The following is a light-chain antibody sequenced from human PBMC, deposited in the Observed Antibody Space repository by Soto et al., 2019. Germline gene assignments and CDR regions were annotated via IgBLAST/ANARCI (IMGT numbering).Light chain of an antibody. CDR2: DAS. CDR1: QSVGNF. J-gene: IGKJ3*01. Sequence: EIVLTQSPATLSLSPGERATLSCRASQSVGNFLAWYQHKPGQAPRLLISDASNRATGIPARFSGSGSGTDFTLHIRSLEPEDFAVYYCQQRTNWLFSFGPGTKVDIK. V-gene: IGKV3-11*01. CDR3: QQRTNWLFS.